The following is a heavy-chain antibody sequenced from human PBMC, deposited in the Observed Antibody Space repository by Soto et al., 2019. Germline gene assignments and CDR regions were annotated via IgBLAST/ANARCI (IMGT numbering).Heavy chain of an antibody. CDR2: IKSKTDGGAT. CDR1: GFTFNNAW. Sequence: EVQLVESGGNLVKPGGSLRLSCAGSGFTFNNAWMNWVRQAPGKGLEWVGRIKSKTDGGATDYAAPVKGRFTISRDDSRDPLYLQMDSLKTEDTAVYYCTTTLYYYDNGGDTWLGYWGRGTLVTVPS. D-gene: IGHD3-22*01. J-gene: IGHJ4*02. CDR3: TTTLYYYDNGGDTWLGY. V-gene: IGHV3-15*07.